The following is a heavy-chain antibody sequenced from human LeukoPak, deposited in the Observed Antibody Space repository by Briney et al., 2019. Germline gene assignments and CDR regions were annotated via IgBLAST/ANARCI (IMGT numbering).Heavy chain of an antibody. CDR1: GGTFSSYA. V-gene: IGHV3-23*01. D-gene: IGHD6-13*01. Sequence: SCKASGGTFSSYAISWVRQAPGKGLEWVSAISGSGGSTYYADSVKGRFTISRDNSKNTLYLQMNSLRAEDTAVYYCAKGAAAGDYFDYWGQGTLVTVSS. J-gene: IGHJ4*02. CDR3: AKGAAAGDYFDY. CDR2: ISGSGGST.